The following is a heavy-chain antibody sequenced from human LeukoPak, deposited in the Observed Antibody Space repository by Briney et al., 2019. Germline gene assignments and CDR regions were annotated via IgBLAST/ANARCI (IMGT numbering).Heavy chain of an antibody. CDR3: ARTYYYDSSGYQRAFDI. V-gene: IGHV3-21*01. CDR1: GFTFSSYS. Sequence: GGSLRLSCAASGFTFSSYSMNWVRQAPGKGLEWVSSISSSSSYIYYADSVKGRFTISRDNAKNSLYLQMNSLRAEDTAVYYCARTYYYDSSGYQRAFDIWGQGTMVTVSS. J-gene: IGHJ3*02. D-gene: IGHD3-22*01. CDR2: ISSSSSYI.